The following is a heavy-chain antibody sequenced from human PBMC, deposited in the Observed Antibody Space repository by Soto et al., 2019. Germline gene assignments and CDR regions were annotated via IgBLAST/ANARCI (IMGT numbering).Heavy chain of an antibody. J-gene: IGHJ4*02. D-gene: IGHD2-2*01. CDR3: VRDPYLPGAGRLSSLHS. Sequence: QVQLVESGGGVVQPGRSLRLSCAASGFSFSNYAMHWVRQAPGKGLEWVAVIWYDGVNKYYADSVKGRFTISRDNSNNTLYVQMNSLKAEDTAVYYCVRDPYLPGAGRLSSLHSWGPGTRVTVSS. CDR2: IWYDGVNK. CDR1: GFSFSNYA. V-gene: IGHV3-33*01.